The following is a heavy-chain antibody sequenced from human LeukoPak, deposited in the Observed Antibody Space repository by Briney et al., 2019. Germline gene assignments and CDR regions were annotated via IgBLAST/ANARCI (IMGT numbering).Heavy chain of an antibody. CDR1: GFTFDDYA. D-gene: IGHD3-22*01. V-gene: IGHV3-9*01. CDR3: AKDMSIQEIVVVITALDY. CDR2: ISWNSGST. Sequence: GRSLRLSCAASGFTFDDYAMHWVRQAPGKGLEWVSGISWNSGSTGYADSVKGRFTISRDNAKNSLYLQMNSPRAEDTALYYCAKDMSIQEIVVVITALDYWGQGTLVTVSS. J-gene: IGHJ4*02.